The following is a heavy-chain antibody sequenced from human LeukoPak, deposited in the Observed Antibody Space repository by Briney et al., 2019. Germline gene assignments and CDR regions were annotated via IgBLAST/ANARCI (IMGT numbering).Heavy chain of an antibody. V-gene: IGHV3-7*01. CDR2: IKQDGSEK. CDR1: GFTFSSYW. Sequence: PGGSLRLSCAASGFTFSSYWMSWVRQAPGKGLEWVANIKQDGSEKYYVDSVEGRFTISRDNAKNSLYLQMNSLRAEDTAVYYCARVRIPSNDYLTTFDYWGQGTLVTVSS. D-gene: IGHD3-16*01. CDR3: ARVRIPSNDYLTTFDY. J-gene: IGHJ4*02.